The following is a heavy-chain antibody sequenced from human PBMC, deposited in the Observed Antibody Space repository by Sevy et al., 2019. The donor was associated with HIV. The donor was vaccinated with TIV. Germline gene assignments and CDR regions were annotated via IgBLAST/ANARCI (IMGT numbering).Heavy chain of an antibody. D-gene: IGHD2-2*01. V-gene: IGHV3-23*01. Sequence: GGSLRLSCAASGFTFSSYAMSWVRQAPGKGLEWVSAISGSGGSTYYADSVKGRFTISRDNSKNTLYLQMNSLRAEDTAVYYCAKDTGEDIVLVPAANPLYYYDYMDVWGKGTTVTVSS. J-gene: IGHJ6*03. CDR2: ISGSGGST. CDR3: AKDTGEDIVLVPAANPLYYYDYMDV. CDR1: GFTFSSYA.